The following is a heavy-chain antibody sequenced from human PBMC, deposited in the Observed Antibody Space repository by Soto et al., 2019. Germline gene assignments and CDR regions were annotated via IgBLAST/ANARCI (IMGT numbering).Heavy chain of an antibody. J-gene: IGHJ4*02. V-gene: IGHV3-7*04. D-gene: IGHD3-16*01. CDR2: MNQAGSEI. Sequence: EVQLVESGGGLVQPGGSLRLSCAASGFIFRNYWMSWVRQAPGKGLEWVANMNQAGSEIYYVDFVKRRFTIARDNAKDCLPLQINGLGAEETALYYGVRAVGGSCAFWGQGALVTVSS. CDR3: VRAVGGSCAF. CDR1: GFIFRNYW.